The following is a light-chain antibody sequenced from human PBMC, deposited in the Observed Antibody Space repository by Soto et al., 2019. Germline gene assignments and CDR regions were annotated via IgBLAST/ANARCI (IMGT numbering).Light chain of an antibody. CDR2: SNN. V-gene: IGLV1-44*01. CDR3: ATWDDSLNGPV. J-gene: IGLJ3*02. CDR1: SSNIGSNT. Sequence: QSVLTQPPSTSGTPGQRVTISCSGSSSNIGSNTVNWYQHLPGTAPKLLIYSNNQPPSGVPDQFSGSKSGTSASLAISGLQSEDEADYYCATWDDSLNGPVFGGGTKLTVL.